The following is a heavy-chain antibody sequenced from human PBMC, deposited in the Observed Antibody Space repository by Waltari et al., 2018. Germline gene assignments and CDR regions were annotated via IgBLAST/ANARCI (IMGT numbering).Heavy chain of an antibody. CDR1: GYTFTSYA. CDR3: ARGRGGSYTGGY. J-gene: IGHJ4*02. V-gene: IGHV1-3*01. CDR2: IHAGNCNT. Sequence: QVQLVQSGAEVKKPGASVKVSCKASGYTFTSYAMHWVRQAPGQRLEGMGWIHAGNCNTKYSQKCQGRVTMTRDTSASTAYMELSSLRSEDTAVYYCARGRGGSYTGGYWGQGTLVTVSS. D-gene: IGHD1-26*01.